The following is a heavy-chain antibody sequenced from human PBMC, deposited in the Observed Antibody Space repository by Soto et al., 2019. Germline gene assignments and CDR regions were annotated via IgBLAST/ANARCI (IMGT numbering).Heavy chain of an antibody. V-gene: IGHV4-39*01. CDR3: ARRDYYDFWSGYYMEHAFEI. J-gene: IGHJ3*02. CDR1: GGSISSSCYY. Sequence: PSETLSLTCTVSGGSISSSCYYWGWIRQPPGKGLEWIGSIYYSGSTYYNPSLKSRVTISVDTSKNQFSLKLSSVTAADTAVYYCARRDYYDFWSGYYMEHAFEIWAQGTMVTVSS. CDR2: IYYSGST. D-gene: IGHD3-3*01.